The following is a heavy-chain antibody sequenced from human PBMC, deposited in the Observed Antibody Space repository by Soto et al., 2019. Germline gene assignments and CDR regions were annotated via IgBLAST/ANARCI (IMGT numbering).Heavy chain of an antibody. CDR2: ISASSDAA. CDR3: AKYSGSYPVYNGLSL. Sequence: EVQLLESGGGLVQPGGSLRLSCAASGFPFSTSAMNWVRQAPGKGLEWVSIISASSDAAYYAESVKGRFAGSRDNSKNTLYLQMNSLRAEDTAVYYCAKYSGSYPVYNGLSLWGQGTTVTVS. CDR1: GFPFSTSA. J-gene: IGHJ6*02. D-gene: IGHD1-26*01. V-gene: IGHV3-23*01.